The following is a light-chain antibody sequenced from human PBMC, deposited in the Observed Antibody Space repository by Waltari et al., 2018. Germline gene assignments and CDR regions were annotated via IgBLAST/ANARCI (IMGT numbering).Light chain of an antibody. V-gene: IGKV1-33*01. Sequence: DIQLTQSPSSLSASVGDRVTITCQASQPITNYLNWYQQKPGKAPELLIYDAYKLQTGVTSRFSGSQSGTEFTFTIASLQPEDVATYYCQRYDNLQVFAFGPGTKVNVK. CDR3: QRYDNLQVFA. J-gene: IGKJ3*01. CDR1: QPITNY. CDR2: DAY.